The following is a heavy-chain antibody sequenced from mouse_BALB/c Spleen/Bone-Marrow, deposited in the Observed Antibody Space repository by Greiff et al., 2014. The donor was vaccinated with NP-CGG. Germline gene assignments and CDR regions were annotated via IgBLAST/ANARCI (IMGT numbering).Heavy chain of an antibody. J-gene: IGHJ2*01. CDR3: TVSLTLYYFDY. CDR2: IYPGNSNT. CDR1: GYSFTSYW. Sequence: EVQLVESGTVLARPGASVKMSCKASGYSFTSYWMHWVKQRPGQGLEWIGAIYPGNSNTNYNQKFTGKAKLTAVTSATTAYMELSSLTNEDSAVYYCTVSLTLYYFDYWGQGTTLTVSS. D-gene: IGHD5-1*01. V-gene: IGHV1-5*01.